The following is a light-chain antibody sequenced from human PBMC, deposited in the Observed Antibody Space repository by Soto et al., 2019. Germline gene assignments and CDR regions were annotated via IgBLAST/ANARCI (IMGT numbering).Light chain of an antibody. V-gene: IGLV3-21*01. J-gene: IGLJ3*02. CDR1: NIGSKS. Sequence: SYVLTQPPSVSVAPGKTASVACGGSNIGSKSVHWYQKKSCQVPVLVMYYDSDRPSGIPERFSGSNSGNTATLTISRVEAGDKADYYGQVWDIRSGHVVFGGGTNLTVL. CDR3: QVWDIRSGHVV. CDR2: YDS.